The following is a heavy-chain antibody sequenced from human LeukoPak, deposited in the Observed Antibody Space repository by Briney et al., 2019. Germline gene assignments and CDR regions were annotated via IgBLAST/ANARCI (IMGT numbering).Heavy chain of an antibody. CDR3: AKDLYQLLYYFDY. CDR2: ISYDGSNK. V-gene: IGHV3-30*18. J-gene: IGHJ4*01. D-gene: IGHD2-2*01. CDR1: GFTFTDYA. Sequence: PGGSLRLSCAASGFTFTDYAMSWVRQAPGKGLEWVAVISYDGSNKYYADSVKGRFTISRDNSKNTLYLQMNSLRAEDTAVYYCAKDLYQLLYYFDYWGHGTLVTVSS.